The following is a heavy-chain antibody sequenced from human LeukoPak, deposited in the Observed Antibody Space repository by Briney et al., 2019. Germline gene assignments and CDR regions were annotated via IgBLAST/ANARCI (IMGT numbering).Heavy chain of an antibody. CDR3: ASPTTVTTGGAFDI. V-gene: IGHV4-30-4*01. CDR1: GGSISSGDYY. Sequence: PSETLSLTCTVSGGSISSGDYYWNWIRQPPGKGLEWIGYIYYSGSTYYNPPLKSRVTISVDTSKNQFSLKLSSVTAADTAVYYCASPTTVTTGGAFDIWGQGTMVTVSS. J-gene: IGHJ3*02. CDR2: IYYSGST. D-gene: IGHD4-17*01.